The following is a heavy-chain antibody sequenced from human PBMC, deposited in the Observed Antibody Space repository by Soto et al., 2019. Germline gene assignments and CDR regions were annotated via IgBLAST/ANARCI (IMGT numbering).Heavy chain of an antibody. V-gene: IGHV4-59*01. J-gene: IGHJ6*02. CDR3: AREARGVISGMDV. CDR1: GGSISDDY. Sequence: SETLSLTCSVSGGSISDDYWSWIRQPPGKGLEWIGHISHSGSTNYNPSLKRRVTISVDTSKRQFSRKLSSVTAADTTVYYCAREARGVISGMDVWGQGTTVTVSS. CDR2: ISHSGST. D-gene: IGHD3-10*01.